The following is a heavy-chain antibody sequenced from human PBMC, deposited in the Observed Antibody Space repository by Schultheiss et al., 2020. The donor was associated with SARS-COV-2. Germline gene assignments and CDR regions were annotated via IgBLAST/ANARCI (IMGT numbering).Heavy chain of an antibody. V-gene: IGHV4-59*08. CDR1: GGSISSYY. D-gene: IGHD3-3*01. Sequence: SETLSLTCTVSGGSISSYYWSWIRQPPGKGLEWIGYIYYSGSTNYNPSLKSRVTISVDTSKNQFSLKLSSVTAADTAVYYCARSGSLRAFGVVTISAFDIWGQGTMVTVSS. J-gene: IGHJ3*02. CDR2: IYYSGST. CDR3: ARSGSLRAFGVVTISAFDI.